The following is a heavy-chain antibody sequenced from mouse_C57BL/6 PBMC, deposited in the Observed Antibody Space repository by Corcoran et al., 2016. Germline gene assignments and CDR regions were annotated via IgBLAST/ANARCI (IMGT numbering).Heavy chain of an antibody. J-gene: IGHJ4*01. CDR2: INTYSGVP. D-gene: IGHD1-1*01. CDR3: ARGGVLRPAMDY. Sequence: QIQLVQSGPELKKPGETVKISCKASGYTFTTYGMSWVKQAPGKGLKWMGWINTYSGVPTYADDFKGRFAFSLETSASTAYLQINNLKNEDTATYFCARGGVLRPAMDYWGQGTSVTVSS. V-gene: IGHV9-3*01. CDR1: GYTFTTYG.